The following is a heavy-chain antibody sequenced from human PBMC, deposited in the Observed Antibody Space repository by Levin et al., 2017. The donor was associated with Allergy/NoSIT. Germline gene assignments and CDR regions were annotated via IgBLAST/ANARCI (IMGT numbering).Heavy chain of an antibody. J-gene: IGHJ3*02. V-gene: IGHV3-9*01. D-gene: IGHD3-22*01. Sequence: LSLTCAASGFTFDDYAMHWVRQAPGKGLEWVSGISWNSGNIGYADSVKGRFTISRDSAKNSLYLQMNSLRAEDTALYYCAKGADSSGSANVFDIWGQGTMVTVSS. CDR2: ISWNSGNI. CDR1: GFTFDDYA. CDR3: AKGADSSGSANVFDI.